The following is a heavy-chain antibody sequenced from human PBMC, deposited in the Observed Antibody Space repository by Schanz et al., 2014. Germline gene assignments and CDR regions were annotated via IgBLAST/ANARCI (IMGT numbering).Heavy chain of an antibody. Sequence: EVQLMESGGGLVKPGGSLRLSCVASGFAFSSFAMTWVRQAPGRGLEWVSTIGTSGGTNYAESVKGRFTISRDNSKNTLYLQMNSLRAEDTAIYYCAKGRFGELSAFDIWGQGTMVTVSS. CDR2: IGTSGGT. CDR3: AKGRFGELSAFDI. D-gene: IGHD3-10*01. J-gene: IGHJ3*02. CDR1: GFAFSSFA. V-gene: IGHV3-23*01.